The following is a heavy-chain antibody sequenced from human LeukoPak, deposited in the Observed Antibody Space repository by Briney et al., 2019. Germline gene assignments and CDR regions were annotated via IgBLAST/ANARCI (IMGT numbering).Heavy chain of an antibody. D-gene: IGHD3-3*01. J-gene: IGHJ6*02. CDR1: GFTFSSYA. Sequence: GGSLRPSCAASGFTFSSYAMHWVRQAPGKGLEWVAVISYDGSNKYYADSVKGRFTISRDNSKNTLYLQMNSLRAEDTAVYYCARDRVGATYYDFWSGTVDGMDVWGQGTTVTVSS. CDR2: ISYDGSNK. CDR3: ARDRVGATYYDFWSGTVDGMDV. V-gene: IGHV3-30-3*01.